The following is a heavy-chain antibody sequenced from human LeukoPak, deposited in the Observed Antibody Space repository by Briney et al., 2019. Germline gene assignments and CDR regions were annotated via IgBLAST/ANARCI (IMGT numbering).Heavy chain of an antibody. V-gene: IGHV4-39*07. CDR3: ARDRIVVSAWPVSEPRGSGFDY. J-gene: IGHJ4*02. Sequence: PSETLSLTCTVSGGSISSSSYYWGWIRQPPGKGLEWIGSIYYSGSTYYNPSLKSRVTISVDTSKNQFSLKLSSVTAADTAVYYCARDRIVVSAWPVSEPRGSGFDYWGQGTLVTVSS. D-gene: IGHD2-15*01. CDR1: GGSISSSSYY. CDR2: IYYSGST.